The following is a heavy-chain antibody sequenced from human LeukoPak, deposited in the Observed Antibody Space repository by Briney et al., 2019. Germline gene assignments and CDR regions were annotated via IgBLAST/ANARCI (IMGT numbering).Heavy chain of an antibody. D-gene: IGHD3-16*02. V-gene: IGHV4-38-2*01. Sequence: SETLSLTCAVSGYSISSGYYWGWIRPPPGKGLEWIGSIYHSGSTYYNPSLKSRVTISVDTSKNQFSLKLSSVTAADTAVYCCARIYRRVGQFDYWGQGTLVTVSS. CDR1: GYSISSGYY. CDR2: IYHSGST. CDR3: ARIYRRVGQFDY. J-gene: IGHJ4*02.